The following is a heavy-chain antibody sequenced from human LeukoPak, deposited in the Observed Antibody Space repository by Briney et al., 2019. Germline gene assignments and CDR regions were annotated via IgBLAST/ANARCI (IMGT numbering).Heavy chain of an antibody. J-gene: IGHJ4*02. D-gene: IGHD6-6*01. CDR1: GYTFISYQ. CDR3: ARKGSSSCFDY. Sequence: ASVTVSCTASGYTFISYQMHWVRRAPGQGLEWMGIINPTGGSTSHAQKFQGRVTMTRDTSTSTVYMELSSLRSEDTAVYYCARKGSSSCFDYWGQGTLVTVSS. V-gene: IGHV1-46*01. CDR2: INPTGGST.